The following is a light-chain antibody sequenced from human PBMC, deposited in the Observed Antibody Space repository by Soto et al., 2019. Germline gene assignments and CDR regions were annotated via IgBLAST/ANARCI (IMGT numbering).Light chain of an antibody. V-gene: IGKV3-15*01. CDR3: QQYHSYLWT. CDR2: GAS. J-gene: IGKJ1*01. CDR1: QSVSSN. Sequence: EIVVTQAPARLSVSPGERATLSCRASQSVSSNLAWYQQKPGQAPGLLIYGASTRATSIPARFSGSGSGTEFTLTLSSLQPDDFATYYCQQYHSYLWTFGQGTKVDIK.